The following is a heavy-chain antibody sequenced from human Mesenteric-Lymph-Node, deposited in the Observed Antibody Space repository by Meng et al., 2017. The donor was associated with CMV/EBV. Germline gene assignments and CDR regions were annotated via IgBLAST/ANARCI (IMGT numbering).Heavy chain of an antibody. D-gene: IGHD6-25*01. J-gene: IGHJ6*02. CDR2: INHSGST. V-gene: IGHV4-34*01. Sequence: GSLRLSCAVYGGSFSGYYWSWIRQPPGKGLEWIGEINHSGSTNYNPSLKSRVTISVDTSKNQFSLKLNSVTPADTAVYYCARRRPYYYYYGMDVWGQGTTVTVSS. CDR3: ARRRPYYYYYGMDV. CDR1: GGSFSGYY.